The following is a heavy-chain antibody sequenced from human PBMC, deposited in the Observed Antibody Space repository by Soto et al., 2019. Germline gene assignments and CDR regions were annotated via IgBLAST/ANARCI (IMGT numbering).Heavy chain of an antibody. J-gene: IGHJ2*01. CDR3: ARLSHRNWYFDL. Sequence: QLQLQESGPGLVKPSETLSLTCTVSGGSISSSTYFWGWIRQPPGKGLEWIGRIHYSGSAFYTPSLKSRVTISVDTSNNQFSLRLSSVTAADTAVYYCARLSHRNWYFDLWGRGSLVTVSS. CDR1: GGSISSSTYF. V-gene: IGHV4-39*01. CDR2: IHYSGSA. D-gene: IGHD3-3*02.